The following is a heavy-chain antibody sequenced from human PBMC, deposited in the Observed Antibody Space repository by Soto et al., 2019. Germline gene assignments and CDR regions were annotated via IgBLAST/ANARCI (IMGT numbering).Heavy chain of an antibody. V-gene: IGHV1-69*01. CDR3: ARSQGSSTSLEIYYYYYYGMDV. D-gene: IGHD2-2*01. CDR1: GGTFSSYA. CDR2: IIPIPGTA. Sequence: QVPLVQSGAEVKKPGSSVKVSCKASGGTFSSYAISWVRQAPGQGLEWMGGIIPIPGTANYAQKFQGRVTITADESTSTAYMELSSLRSEDTAVYYCARSQGSSTSLEIYYYYYYGMDVWGQGNTVTVSS. J-gene: IGHJ6*02.